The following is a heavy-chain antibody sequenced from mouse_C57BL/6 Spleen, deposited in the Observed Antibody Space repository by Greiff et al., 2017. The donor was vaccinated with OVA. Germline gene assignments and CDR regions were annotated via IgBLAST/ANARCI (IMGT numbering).Heavy chain of an antibody. CDR1: GYTFTSYW. D-gene: IGHD1-3*01. CDR3: ARGVAQAPTWFAY. Sequence: QVQLQQPGAELVKPGASVKMSCKASGYTFTSYWITWVKQRPGQGLEWIGDIYPGSGSTNYNEKFKSKATLTVDTSSSTAYMQLSSLTSEDSAVYYGARGVAQAPTWFAYWGQGTLVTVSA. J-gene: IGHJ3*01. CDR2: IYPGSGST. V-gene: IGHV1-55*01.